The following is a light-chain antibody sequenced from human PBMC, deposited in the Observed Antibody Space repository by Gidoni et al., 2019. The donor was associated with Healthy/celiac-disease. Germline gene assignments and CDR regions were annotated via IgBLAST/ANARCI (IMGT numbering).Light chain of an antibody. V-gene: IGKV3-11*01. CDR3: QQRSNWPPIT. CDR2: DAS. J-gene: IGKJ5*01. CDR1: QRVSSY. Sequence: IVLTQSPATLSLSPGERATLSCRARQRVSSYLAWYQQKPGQAPRLPIYDASNRATGIPARFSGSVSGTDFTLTISSLEPEDFAVYYCQQRSNWPPITFGQGTRLEIK.